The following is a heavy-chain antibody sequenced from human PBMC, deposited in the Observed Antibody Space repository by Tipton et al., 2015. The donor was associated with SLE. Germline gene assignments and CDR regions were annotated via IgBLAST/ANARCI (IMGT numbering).Heavy chain of an antibody. V-gene: IGHV1-46*01. CDR3: ASVRRQQLVPDAFDI. J-gene: IGHJ3*02. D-gene: IGHD6-13*01. CDR1: GYTFTSYY. Sequence: QSGPEVKKPGASVKVSCKASGYTFTSYYMHWVRQAPGQGLEWMGIINPSGGSTSYAQKFQGRVTMTRDTSTSTVYMELSSLRSEDTAVYYCASVRRQQLVPDAFDIWGQGTMVTVSS. CDR2: INPSGGST.